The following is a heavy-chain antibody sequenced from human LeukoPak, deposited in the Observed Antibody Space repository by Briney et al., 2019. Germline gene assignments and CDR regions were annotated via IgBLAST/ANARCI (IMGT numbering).Heavy chain of an antibody. D-gene: IGHD3-22*01. CDR2: ISWDGGST. CDR3: AKPYYYDSSGYLTN. Sequence: RGSLRLSCAASGFTFDDYTMHWVRQAPGKGLEWVSLISWDGGSTYYADSVKGRFTISRDNSKNSLYLQMKSLRTEDTALYYCAKPYYYDSSGYLTNWGQGTLVTVSS. J-gene: IGHJ4*02. V-gene: IGHV3-43*01. CDR1: GFTFDDYT.